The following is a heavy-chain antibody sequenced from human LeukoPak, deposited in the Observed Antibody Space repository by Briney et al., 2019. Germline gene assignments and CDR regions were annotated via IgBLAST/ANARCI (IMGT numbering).Heavy chain of an antibody. CDR2: ISAYNGNT. V-gene: IGHV1-18*01. CDR3: ARVYYYDSSGYLDY. J-gene: IGHJ4*02. Sequence: GASVKVSCKASGYTFTSYGISWVRQAPGQGLEWMGWISAYNGNTNYAQKFQGRVTITTDESTSTAYMELSSLRSEDTAVYYCARVYYYDSSGYLDYWGQGTLVTVSS. CDR1: GYTFTSYG. D-gene: IGHD3-22*01.